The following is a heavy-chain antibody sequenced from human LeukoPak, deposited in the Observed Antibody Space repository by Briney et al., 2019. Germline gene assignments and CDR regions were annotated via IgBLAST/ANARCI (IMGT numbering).Heavy chain of an antibody. D-gene: IGHD1-26*01. V-gene: IGHV3-21*01. Sequence: GGSLRLSCVVSGFTFKTYSMNWVRQAPGKGLEWVSSISSGGTYVDYADSVKGRFTISRDNAKNTLYLQMNSLRAEDTAVYYCAREAIVGATTDAFDIWGQGTMVTVSS. J-gene: IGHJ3*02. CDR2: ISSGGTYV. CDR1: GFTFKTYS. CDR3: AREAIVGATTDAFDI.